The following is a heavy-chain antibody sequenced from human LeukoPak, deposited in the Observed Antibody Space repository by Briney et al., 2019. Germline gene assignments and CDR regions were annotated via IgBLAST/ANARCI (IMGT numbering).Heavy chain of an antibody. CDR1: GNYW. CDR2: INSDGSWT. D-gene: IGHD2-21*02. V-gene: IGHV3-74*01. J-gene: IGHJ4*02. CDR3: ATSAHIEVGTAPPPDY. Sequence: PGGSLRLSCAASGNYWMHWVRQVPGKGLVWVSHINSDGSWTSYADSVKGRFTISKDNAKNTVYLQMNSLRAEDTAVYYCATSAHIEVGTAPPPDYWGQGTLVTVTS.